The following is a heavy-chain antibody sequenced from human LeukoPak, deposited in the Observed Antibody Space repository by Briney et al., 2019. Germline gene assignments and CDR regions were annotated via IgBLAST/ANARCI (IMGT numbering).Heavy chain of an antibody. J-gene: IGHJ5*02. CDR1: GGSFSGYY. CDR3: ARGGRGRFDP. CDR2: INHSGST. V-gene: IGHV4-34*01. D-gene: IGHD3-10*01. Sequence: PSETLSLTRAVYGGSFSGYYWSWIRQPPGKGLEWIGEINHSGSTNYNPSLKSRVTISVDTSKNQFSLKLSSVTAADTAVYYCARGGRGRFDPWGQGTLVTVSS.